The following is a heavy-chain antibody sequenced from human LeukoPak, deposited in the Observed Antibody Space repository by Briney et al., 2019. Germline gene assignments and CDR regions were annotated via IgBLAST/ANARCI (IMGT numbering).Heavy chain of an antibody. Sequence: ASVKVSFKASGYTFAIYAMNWVRQAPGQGLEEMGWINTNTVNPTYAQGFTGRFVFSLDTSVSTAYLQISSLKAEDTAVYYCARLAWQDIVVVPAANLIVGFDPWGQGTLVTVSS. CDR3: ARLAWQDIVVVPAANLIVGFDP. D-gene: IGHD2-2*01. CDR2: INTNTVNP. V-gene: IGHV7-4-1*02. J-gene: IGHJ5*02. CDR1: GYTFAIYA.